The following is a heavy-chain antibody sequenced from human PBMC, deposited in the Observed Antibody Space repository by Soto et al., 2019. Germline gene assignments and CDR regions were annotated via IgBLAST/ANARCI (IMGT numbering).Heavy chain of an antibody. Sequence: PSETLSLTCTVSGGSISSYYWSWIRQPPGKGLEWIGYIYYSGSTNYNPSLKSRVTISVDTSKNQFSLKLSSVTAADTAVYYCARLKDLLGYFQHWGQGTLVTVSS. J-gene: IGHJ1*01. CDR2: IYYSGST. CDR3: ARLKDLLGYFQH. V-gene: IGHV4-59*08. D-gene: IGHD7-27*01. CDR1: GGSISSYY.